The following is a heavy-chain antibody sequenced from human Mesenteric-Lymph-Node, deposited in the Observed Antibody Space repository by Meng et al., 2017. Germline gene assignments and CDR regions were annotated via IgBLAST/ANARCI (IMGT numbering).Heavy chain of an antibody. CDR2: INPNSGGT. CDR1: GYTFTGHY. V-gene: IGHV1-2*06. Sequence: QAQLVQSGAEVKKPGASVKVSCKASGYTFTGHYMHWVRQAPGQGLEWMGRINPNSGGTNYAQKFQGRVTMTRDTSISTAYMELSRLRSDDTAVYYCAIRTVAGTFFFDYWGQGTLVTVSS. CDR3: AIRTVAGTFFFDY. J-gene: IGHJ4*02. D-gene: IGHD6-19*01.